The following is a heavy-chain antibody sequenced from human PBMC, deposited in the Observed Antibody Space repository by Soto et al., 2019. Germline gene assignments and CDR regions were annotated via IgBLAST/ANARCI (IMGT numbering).Heavy chain of an antibody. J-gene: IGHJ6*02. CDR2: ISGSGGST. CDR1: GFTFSNDA. Sequence: PGGSLRLSCAASGFTFSNDAMSWVRQAPGKGLEWVLGISGSGGSTYYADSVKGRFTISRDNSRTTLYLQMNSLRGEDTAAYYCAKEGSSYYFYYGLVVWGQGTTVTVSS. CDR3: AKEGSSYYFYYGLVV. V-gene: IGHV3-23*01. D-gene: IGHD6-6*01.